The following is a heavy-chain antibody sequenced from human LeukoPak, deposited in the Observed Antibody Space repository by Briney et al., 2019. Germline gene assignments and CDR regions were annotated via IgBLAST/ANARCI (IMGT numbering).Heavy chain of an antibody. CDR3: ARDNDMGFEY. Sequence: KPPETPCLTCAVYGGSFSGYYWSWIRQPPGKGLEWIGEINHGGSTNYNPSLKSRITMSVDTSKNQFSLKLSSVTAADTAVYYCARDNDMGFEYWGQGTPVANSS. CDR2: INHGGST. V-gene: IGHV4-34*01. J-gene: IGHJ4*02. D-gene: IGHD3-9*01. CDR1: GGSFSGYY.